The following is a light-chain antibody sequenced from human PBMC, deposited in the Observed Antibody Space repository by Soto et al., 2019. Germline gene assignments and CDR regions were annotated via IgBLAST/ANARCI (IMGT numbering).Light chain of an antibody. J-gene: IGKJ4*01. CDR1: QSVSSSY. CDR3: QQYGSSPGT. V-gene: IGKV3-20*01. CDR2: NAF. Sequence: EIVLTQSPGTLSWSPGERATLCCWASQSVSSSYLAWYQQKPGQAPRLLIYNAFNRATGIPDRFSGSGSGTDFTLTISRLEPEDFAVYYCQQYGSSPGTFGGGTKVEIK.